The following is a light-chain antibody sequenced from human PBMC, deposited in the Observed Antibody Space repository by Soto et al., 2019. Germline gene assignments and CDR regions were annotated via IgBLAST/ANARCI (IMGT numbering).Light chain of an antibody. J-gene: IGLJ2*01. CDR1: SSDVGGYNF. V-gene: IGLV2-14*01. Sequence: QSVLTQPASVSGSPGQSITISCTGTSSDVGGYNFVSWYQQHPGQAPKLILYEVSNRPSGVSYRFSGSKSGNTAALTISGLQAEDEADYYCSSYTTSVTLVFGGGTKLTVL. CDR2: EVS. CDR3: SSYTTSVTLV.